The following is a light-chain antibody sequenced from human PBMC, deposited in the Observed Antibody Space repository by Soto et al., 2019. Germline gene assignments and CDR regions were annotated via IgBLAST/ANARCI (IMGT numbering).Light chain of an antibody. CDR3: QQRSDWPPT. J-gene: IGKJ1*01. V-gene: IGKV3-11*01. CDR2: DAI. Sequence: EILMTQSPATLSVSPGERVTLSCRASQNIHNHMSWFLQKPGQAPRLLMYDAILRAAGIPARFSGSGSGTDFTLTISSLETEDFAVYYCQQRSDWPPTFGQGTKVDIK. CDR1: QNIHNH.